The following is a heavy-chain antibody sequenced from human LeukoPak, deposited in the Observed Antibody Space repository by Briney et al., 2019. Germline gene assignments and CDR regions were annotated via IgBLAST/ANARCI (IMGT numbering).Heavy chain of an antibody. CDR1: GYTFTGYY. J-gene: IGHJ6*03. Sequence: GASVKVSCKASGYTFTGYYMHWVRQAPGQGLEWMGWINPNSGGTNYAQKFQGRVTMTRDTSISTAYMELSRLTSDDTAVYYCARAPHYGDPQWYMDVWGKGTAVTVSS. V-gene: IGHV1-2*02. CDR3: ARAPHYGDPQWYMDV. D-gene: IGHD4-17*01. CDR2: INPNSGGT.